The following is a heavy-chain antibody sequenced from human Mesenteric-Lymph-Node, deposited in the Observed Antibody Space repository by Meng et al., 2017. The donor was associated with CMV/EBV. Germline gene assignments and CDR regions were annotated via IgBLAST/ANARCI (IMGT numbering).Heavy chain of an antibody. CDR1: GFTFSSYE. V-gene: IGHV4-59*01. CDR3: ARGSLGYCTTSSCFKGPAANWFDP. Sequence: GSLRLSCAASGFTFSSYEMNWIRQPPGKGLEWIGYIYYTGNINYNPSLKSRVTMSVDTSKNQFSLKLTSVTAADTAVYYCARGSLGYCTTSSCFKGPAANWFDPWGQGTLVTVSS. CDR2: IYYTGNI. J-gene: IGHJ5*02. D-gene: IGHD2-2*01.